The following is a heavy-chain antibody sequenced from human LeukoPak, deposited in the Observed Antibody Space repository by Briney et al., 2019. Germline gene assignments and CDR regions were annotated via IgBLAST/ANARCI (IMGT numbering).Heavy chain of an antibody. D-gene: IGHD3-22*01. CDR3: ARLDYYDSSGYYRYYLDH. CDR2: ISAYNGNT. J-gene: IGHJ4*02. V-gene: IGHV1-18*01. Sequence: GASVEVSCKASGYTFTSYGISWVRQAPGQGLEWMGWISAYNGNTNYAQKLQGRVTMTTDTSTSTAYIELRSLRSDDTAVYYCARLDYYDSSGYYRYYLDHWGQGTLVTVSS. CDR1: GYTFTSYG.